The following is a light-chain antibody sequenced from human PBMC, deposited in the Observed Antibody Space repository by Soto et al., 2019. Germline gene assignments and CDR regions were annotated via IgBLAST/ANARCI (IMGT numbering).Light chain of an antibody. CDR1: RSIGSY. Sequence: DIQMTQSPSTLSASVGDRVTITCRASRSIGSYLAWYQQKPGEAPKLLIFAASTLQSGVPSRFSGSGSGTDFTLTISSLQAEDFATYYCQQLSTYPSTFGGGTKVDIK. J-gene: IGKJ4*01. V-gene: IGKV1-9*01. CDR3: QQLSTYPST. CDR2: AAS.